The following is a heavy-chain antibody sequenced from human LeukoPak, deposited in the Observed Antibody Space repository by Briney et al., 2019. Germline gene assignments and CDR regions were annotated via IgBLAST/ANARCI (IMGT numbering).Heavy chain of an antibody. CDR1: GFNFSTYW. CDR2: IKGDESAR. V-gene: IGHV3-7*01. CDR3: ARDVGGTLDY. Sequence: PGGSLILSCVGSGFNFSTYWMAWVRQAPGKGLEWVANIKGDESARHQADSVKGRFTISRDNAQNSVYLQMSSLRGEDTAVYYCARDVGGTLDYWGQGTLVTVSS. J-gene: IGHJ4*02.